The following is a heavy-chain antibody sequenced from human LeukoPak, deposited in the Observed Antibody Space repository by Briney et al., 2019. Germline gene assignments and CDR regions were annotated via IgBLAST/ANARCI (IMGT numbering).Heavy chain of an antibody. Sequence: ESLKIFCKGSGYNFTSYWIGWVRQMPGKGLEWMGIIYPSDSETRYSPSFRGQVTISADKSISTAYLQWSGLKASDTAMYFCARVIALAVSDTRGWFDPWGQGTLVTVSS. CDR3: ARVIALAVSDTRGWFDP. CDR2: IYPSDSET. V-gene: IGHV5-51*01. J-gene: IGHJ5*02. D-gene: IGHD6-19*01. CDR1: GYNFTSYW.